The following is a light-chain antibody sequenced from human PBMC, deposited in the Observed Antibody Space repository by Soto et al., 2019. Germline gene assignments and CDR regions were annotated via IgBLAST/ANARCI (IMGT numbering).Light chain of an antibody. CDR1: QGISNW. J-gene: IGKJ4*01. CDR3: QQANSFPLP. Sequence: DIQMTQSPSSVSASEGDRVSITCRASQGISNWLAWYQQKPGRAPKLLIYTGSSLQSGVPSRFSGTGSGTDFTLTISRLQAEDVATYYCQQANSFPLPFGGGTKVEIK. V-gene: IGKV1-12*01. CDR2: TGS.